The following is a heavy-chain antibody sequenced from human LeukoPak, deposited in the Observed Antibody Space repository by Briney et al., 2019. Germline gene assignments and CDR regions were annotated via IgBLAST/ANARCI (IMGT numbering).Heavy chain of an antibody. Sequence: ASVKVSCKASGYTFTSYGISWVRQAPGQGLEWMGWIGAYNGNTNYAQKLQGRVTMTTDTSTSTAYMELRSLRSDDTAVYYCAILLAAAGTGSFDYWGQGTLVTVSS. CDR3: AILLAAAGTGSFDY. V-gene: IGHV1-18*01. D-gene: IGHD6-13*01. J-gene: IGHJ4*02. CDR1: GYTFTSYG. CDR2: IGAYNGNT.